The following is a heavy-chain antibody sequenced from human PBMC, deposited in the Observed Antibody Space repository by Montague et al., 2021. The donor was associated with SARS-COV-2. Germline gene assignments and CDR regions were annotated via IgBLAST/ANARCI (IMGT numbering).Heavy chain of an antibody. J-gene: IGHJ6*02. V-gene: IGHV4-31*03. CDR2: IYYSGST. CDR1: GGSISSGGYY. Sequence: TLSLTCTVSGGSISSGGYYWSWIRQHPGKGLEWIGYIYYSGSTYYNQSLKSRVTISVDTSKNQFSLKLSSVTAADTAVYYCARVSVEMATMGVYYYYGIDVWGQGATVTVSS. CDR3: ARVSVEMATMGVYYYYGIDV. D-gene: IGHD5-24*01.